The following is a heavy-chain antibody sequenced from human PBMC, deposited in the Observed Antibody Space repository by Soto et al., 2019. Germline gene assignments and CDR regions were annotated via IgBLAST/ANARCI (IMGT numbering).Heavy chain of an antibody. CDR3: ARAFRGNSSALKGYYFDY. V-gene: IGHV3-53*01. CDR1: GFTVSSNH. J-gene: IGHJ4*02. D-gene: IGHD5-18*01. CDR2: IYSDGST. Sequence: EVQLVESGGGLIQPGGSLRLSCAASGFTVSSNHMSWVRQAPGKGLECVSVIYSDGSTHCADSVKGRFTISRDNSKNTLYLQMNSLRAEDTAVYYCARAFRGNSSALKGYYFDYWGQGTLVTVSS.